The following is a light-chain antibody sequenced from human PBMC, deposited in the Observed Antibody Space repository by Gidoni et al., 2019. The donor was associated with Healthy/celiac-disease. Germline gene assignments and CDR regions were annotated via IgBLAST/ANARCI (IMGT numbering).Light chain of an antibody. CDR2: AAS. Sequence: DIQLTQSPSFLSASVGDRVTITCRASQGISSYLAWYQQKPVKAPKLLIYAASTLQSGVPSRFCGSGSGTEFTLTISSLQPEDFATYYCQQLNSYPITFGQGTRLEI. CDR1: QGISSY. V-gene: IGKV1-9*01. CDR3: QQLNSYPIT. J-gene: IGKJ5*01.